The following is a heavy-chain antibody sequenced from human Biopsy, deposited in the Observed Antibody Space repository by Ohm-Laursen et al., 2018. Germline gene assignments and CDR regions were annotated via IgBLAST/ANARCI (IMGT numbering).Heavy chain of an antibody. CDR3: ARAYPPPGRRLVVVAGDFDC. J-gene: IGHJ4*02. CDR1: GFIFRSYG. Sequence: SLRLSCSASGFIFRSYGMHWVRQAPGKGLEWVAIIWYDGSSEYYADSVKGRFTISRDNAKNSLYLQMNSLRAEDTAVYYCARAYPPPGRRLVVVAGDFDCWGQGTRVTVSS. CDR2: IWYDGSSE. V-gene: IGHV3-33*01. D-gene: IGHD2-15*01.